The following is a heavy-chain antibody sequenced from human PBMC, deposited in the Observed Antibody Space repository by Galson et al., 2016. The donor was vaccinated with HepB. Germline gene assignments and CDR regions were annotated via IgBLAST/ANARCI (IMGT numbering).Heavy chain of an antibody. V-gene: IGHV1-18*04. CDR1: GNTFTRYG. D-gene: IGHD2-8*02. CDR3: ARGRPVSGSVQLDHMDV. J-gene: IGHJ6*03. CDR2: ISPYNGNI. Sequence: SVKVSCKAPGNTFTRYGISWVRQAPGQGLEWMRWISPYNGNINYAQKFQGRVFLTTETSTATAYMELRRLISDDTAIYYCARGRPVSGSVQLDHMDVWGEGTTVTVAS.